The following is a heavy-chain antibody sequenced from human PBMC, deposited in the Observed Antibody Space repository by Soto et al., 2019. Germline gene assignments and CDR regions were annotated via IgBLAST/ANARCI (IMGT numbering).Heavy chain of an antibody. CDR1: GFTFSSYS. J-gene: IGHJ6*03. D-gene: IGHD1-1*01. Sequence: GGSLRLSCAASGFTFSSYSMNWVRQAPGKGLEWVSYISSSSSTIYYADSVKGRFTISRDNAKNSLYLQMNSLRAEDTAVYYCARDLQFNYYYMDVWGKGTTVTVSS. CDR2: ISSSSSTI. V-gene: IGHV3-48*01. CDR3: ARDLQFNYYYMDV.